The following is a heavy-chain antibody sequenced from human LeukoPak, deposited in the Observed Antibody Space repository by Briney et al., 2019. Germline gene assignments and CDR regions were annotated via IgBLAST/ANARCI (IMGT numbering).Heavy chain of an antibody. CDR2: INHSGST. V-gene: IGHV4-34*01. Sequence: SETLSLTCAVYGGFFSGYYWSWIRQPPGKGLEWIGEINHSGSTNYNPSLKSRVTISVDTSKNQFSLKLSSVTAADTAVYYCARILNNCSSTSCYYFDYWGQGTLVTVSS. J-gene: IGHJ4*02. CDR3: ARILNNCSSTSCYYFDY. D-gene: IGHD2-2*01. CDR1: GGFFSGYY.